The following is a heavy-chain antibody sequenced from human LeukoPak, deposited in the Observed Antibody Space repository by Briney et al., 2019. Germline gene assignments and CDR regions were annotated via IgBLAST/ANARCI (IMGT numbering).Heavy chain of an antibody. D-gene: IGHD3-10*01. Sequence: GSPRLSCAASGFTFSSYDMHWVRQATGKGLEWVSAIGTAGDTYYPGSVKGRFTISRENAKNSLYLQMNSLRARDTAVYYCARSGVTLTEFDYWGQGTLVTVSS. CDR2: IGTAGDT. V-gene: IGHV3-13*01. CDR1: GFTFSSYD. CDR3: ARSGVTLTEFDY. J-gene: IGHJ4*02.